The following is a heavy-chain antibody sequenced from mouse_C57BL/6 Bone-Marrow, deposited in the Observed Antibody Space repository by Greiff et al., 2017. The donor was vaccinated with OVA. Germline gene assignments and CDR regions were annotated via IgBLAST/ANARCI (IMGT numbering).Heavy chain of an antibody. CDR1: GYTFTDYE. CDR3: TRLGYYGFDY. V-gene: IGHV1-15*01. CDR2: IEPETGGT. D-gene: IGHD1-1*01. J-gene: IGHJ2*01. Sequence: VQLQQSGAELVRPGASVTLSCKASGYTFTDYEMHWVKQTPVHGLEWIGAIEPETGGTAYNQKFKGKAILTADKSSSTAYMELRSLTSEDSAVYYCTRLGYYGFDYWGQGTTLTVSS.